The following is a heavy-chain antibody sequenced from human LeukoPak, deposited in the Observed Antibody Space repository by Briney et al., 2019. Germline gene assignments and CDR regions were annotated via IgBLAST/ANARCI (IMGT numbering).Heavy chain of an antibody. CDR2: ISGSGGST. V-gene: IGHV3-23*01. J-gene: IGHJ4*02. Sequence: GGSLRLSCAASGFTFSSYAMSWVRQAPGKGLEWVSAISGSGGSTYYADSVKGRFTISRDNSKNTLYLQMNSLRAEDTAVYYCAKESKIVVAPAASEQNDYWGQGTLVTVSS. CDR1: GFTFSSYA. D-gene: IGHD2-2*01. CDR3: AKESKIVVAPAASEQNDY.